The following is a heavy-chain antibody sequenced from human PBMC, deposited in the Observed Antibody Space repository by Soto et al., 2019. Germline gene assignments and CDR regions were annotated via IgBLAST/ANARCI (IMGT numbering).Heavy chain of an antibody. Sequence: SETLSLTCTVSGGSISSGDYYWSWIRQPPGKGLEWIGYIYYSGSTYYNPSLKSRVTISVDTSKNQFSLKLSSVTAADTAVYYCARAINWDRTPSTYYFDYWGQGTLVTVSS. V-gene: IGHV4-30-4*01. CDR2: IYYSGST. CDR3: ARAINWDRTPSTYYFDY. J-gene: IGHJ4*02. D-gene: IGHD7-27*01. CDR1: GGSISSGDYY.